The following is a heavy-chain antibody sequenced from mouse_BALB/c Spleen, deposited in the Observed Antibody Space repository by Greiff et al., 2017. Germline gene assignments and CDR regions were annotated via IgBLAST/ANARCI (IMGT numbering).Heavy chain of an antibody. CDR3: ASLYDYDWYFDV. CDR1: GFNIKDTY. D-gene: IGHD2-4*01. Sequence: EVQLQQSGAELVKPGASVKLSCTASGFNIKDTYMHWVKQRPEQGLEWIGRIDPANGNTKYDPKFQGKATITADTSSNTAYLQLSSLTSEDTAVYYCASLYDYDWYFDVWGAGTTVTVSS. J-gene: IGHJ1*01. CDR2: IDPANGNT. V-gene: IGHV14-3*02.